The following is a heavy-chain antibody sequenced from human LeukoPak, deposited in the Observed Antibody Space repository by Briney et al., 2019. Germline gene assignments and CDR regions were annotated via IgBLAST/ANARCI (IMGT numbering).Heavy chain of an antibody. V-gene: IGHV3-23*01. CDR1: GFTFSSYA. D-gene: IGHD3-16*01. Sequence: PGGSLRLSCAASGFTFSSYAMSWVRQAPGEGLEWVSGISGSGVSTYYADSVKGRFTISRDNSKNTLYLQMNSLRAEDTAVYYCASRLGGDRISNDYWGQGTLVTVSS. CDR2: ISGSGVST. CDR3: ASRLGGDRISNDY. J-gene: IGHJ4*02.